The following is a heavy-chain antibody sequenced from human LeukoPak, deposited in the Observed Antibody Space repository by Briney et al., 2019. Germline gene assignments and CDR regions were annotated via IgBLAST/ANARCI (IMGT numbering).Heavy chain of an antibody. CDR3: AKGYSYAYPDAFVI. D-gene: IGHD5-18*01. CDR2: IRYDGSNK. V-gene: IGHV3-30*02. CDR1: RFTFSSYG. J-gene: IGHJ3*02. Sequence: GGSLRLSCAASRFTFSSYGMHWVRQAPGKGLEWVAFIRYDGSNKYYADSVKGRFTISRDNSKNTLYLQMNSLRAEDTAVYYCAKGYSYAYPDAFVIWGQRTMVTVSS.